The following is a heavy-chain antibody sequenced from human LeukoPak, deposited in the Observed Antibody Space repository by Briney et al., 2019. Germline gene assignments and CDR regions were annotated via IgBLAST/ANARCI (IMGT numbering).Heavy chain of an antibody. D-gene: IGHD3-10*01. CDR3: AGGSQFGHHFEY. J-gene: IGHJ4*02. CDR1: GYTLTDYY. CDR2: INPNSGNT. V-gene: IGHV1-2*06. Sequence: ASVKVSCKASGYTLTDYYLHWVRQAPGQGLEWMGRINPNSGNTNSAQKFLGRVTMTRDTSISTAYMELSRLRFDDTAIYYCAGGSQFGHHFEYWGQGTLVTVS.